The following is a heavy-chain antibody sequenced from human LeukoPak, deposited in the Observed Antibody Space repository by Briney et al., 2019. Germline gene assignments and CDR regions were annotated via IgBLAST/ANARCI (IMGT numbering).Heavy chain of an antibody. Sequence: SETLSLTCTVSGGSISSYYWSWIRQPPGKGLEWIGYIYYSGSTNYNPSLKSRVTISVDTSKNRFSLKLSSVTAADTAVYYCAREVVDGGNDYWGQGTLVTVSS. CDR1: GGSISSYY. J-gene: IGHJ4*02. D-gene: IGHD4-23*01. CDR3: AREVVDGGNDY. CDR2: IYYSGST. V-gene: IGHV4-59*01.